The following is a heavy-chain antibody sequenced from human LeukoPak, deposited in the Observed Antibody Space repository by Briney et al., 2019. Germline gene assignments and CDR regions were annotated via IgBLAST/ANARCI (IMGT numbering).Heavy chain of an antibody. CDR2: IYPGYSDT. J-gene: IGHJ4*02. D-gene: IGHD6-6*01. Sequence: GESLKISCKGSGYSVTNYWIGWVRQMPGNGLEWMWIIYPGYSDTRYRPSFQPQITISADKSISTAYLQWSSLKASETAMYYCARQWDEYSSSSGGVDYWGQGTLVTVSS. CDR1: GYSVTNYW. CDR3: ARQWDEYSSSSGGVDY. V-gene: IGHV5-51*01.